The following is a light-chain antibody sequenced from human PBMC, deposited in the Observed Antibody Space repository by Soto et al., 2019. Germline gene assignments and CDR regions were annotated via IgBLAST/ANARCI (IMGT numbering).Light chain of an antibody. CDR3: MNAVQPLT. CDR2: SVS. V-gene: IGKV2-28*01. CDR1: QSPLHSNGNTY. Sequence: DIVMTQSPLSLAVTLGEPASISCRSSQSPLHSNGNTYLDWYLQKPGQSPQLLIYSVSFRASGVPDRLSGSGSDTDFTLKISRVEAEDVGVYYCMNAVQPLTFGGGTRVEIK. J-gene: IGKJ4*01.